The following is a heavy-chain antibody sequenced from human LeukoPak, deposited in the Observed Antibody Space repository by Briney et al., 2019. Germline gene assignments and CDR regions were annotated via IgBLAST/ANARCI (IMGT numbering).Heavy chain of an antibody. J-gene: IGHJ4*02. D-gene: IGHD3-9*01. Sequence: GGSLRLSCAASGFTFSSYGMHWVRQAPGKGLEWVAVIWYDGSNKYYADSVKGRFTISRDNSKNTLYLQMNSLRAENTAVYYCARTMRPILTGYYSLDYWGQGTLVTVSS. V-gene: IGHV3-33*01. CDR1: GFTFSSYG. CDR2: IWYDGSNK. CDR3: ARTMRPILTGYYSLDY.